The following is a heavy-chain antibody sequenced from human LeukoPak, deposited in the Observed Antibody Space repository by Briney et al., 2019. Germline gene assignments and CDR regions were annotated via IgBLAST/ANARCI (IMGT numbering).Heavy chain of an antibody. J-gene: IGHJ4*02. V-gene: IGHV1-24*01. Sequence: ASVKVSCKVSGYTLTELSMHWVRQAPGKGLEWMGGFDPEDGETIYAQKFQGRVTVTEDTSTDTAYMKLSSLRSEDTAVYYCATASGYGGNYLNYWGQGTLVTVSS. CDR3: ATASGYGGNYLNY. CDR1: GYTLTELS. D-gene: IGHD4-23*01. CDR2: FDPEDGET.